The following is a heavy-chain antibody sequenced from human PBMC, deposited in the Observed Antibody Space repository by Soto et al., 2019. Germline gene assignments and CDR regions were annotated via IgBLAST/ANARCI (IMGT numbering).Heavy chain of an antibody. Sequence: QVRLQESGPGLVKPSQTLSLTCTVSGGSISSGDYYWSWIRQPPGKGLEWIGYIYYSGSTYYNPSLKSRVTISVDTSKNQFSLKLSSVTAADTAVYYCARVEVVAANPSPAEYFQHWGQGTLVTVSS. J-gene: IGHJ1*01. V-gene: IGHV4-30-4*01. D-gene: IGHD2-15*01. CDR1: GGSISSGDYY. CDR2: IYYSGST. CDR3: ARVEVVAANPSPAEYFQH.